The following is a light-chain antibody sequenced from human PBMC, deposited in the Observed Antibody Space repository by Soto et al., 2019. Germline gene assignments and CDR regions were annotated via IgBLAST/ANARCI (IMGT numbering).Light chain of an antibody. CDR3: QQSYSTSWT. J-gene: IGKJ1*01. Sequence: DIQMTQSPSSLSASVGDRVTITCRASQSISNYLNWYQQKPGKAPKLLIYAASSLQSGVPSRFSGSGSGTDFTLTISSLPPEDFATYYCQQSYSTSWTFGQGTKVEIK. V-gene: IGKV1-39*01. CDR2: AAS. CDR1: QSISNY.